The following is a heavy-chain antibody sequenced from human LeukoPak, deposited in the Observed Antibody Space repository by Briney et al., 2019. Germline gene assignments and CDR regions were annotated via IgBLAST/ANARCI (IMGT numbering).Heavy chain of an antibody. CDR3: ARGITTVVTYEAFDI. D-gene: IGHD4-23*01. J-gene: IGHJ3*02. Sequence: GGSLRLSCAASGFTFSDYYMSWIRQAPGKGLEWVSYISSSGSTIYYADSVKGRFTISRDNAKNSLYLQMNSLRAEDTAVYYCARGITTVVTYEAFDIWGQGTMVTVSS. CDR2: ISSSGSTI. V-gene: IGHV3-11*01. CDR1: GFTFSDYY.